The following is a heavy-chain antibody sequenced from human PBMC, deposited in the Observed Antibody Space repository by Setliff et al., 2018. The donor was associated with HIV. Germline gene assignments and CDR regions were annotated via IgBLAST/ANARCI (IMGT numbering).Heavy chain of an antibody. D-gene: IGHD1-1*01. J-gene: IGHJ5*02. CDR1: GFTFNRSG. Sequence: LRLSCAASGFTFNRSGMHWVRQAPGKGLDWVSLISYDGTNTYYADSVKGRFTISRDNSKNTLYLQMGSLRGDDTAVYYCAKDFFTGGFDPWGQGTLVTVSS. CDR3: AKDFFTGGFDP. V-gene: IGHV3-30*18. CDR2: ISYDGTNT.